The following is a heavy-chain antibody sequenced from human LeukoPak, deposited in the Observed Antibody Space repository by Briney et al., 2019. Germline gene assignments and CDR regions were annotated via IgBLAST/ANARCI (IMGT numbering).Heavy chain of an antibody. Sequence: PGGSLRLSCAASGFTFDDYGMSWVRQAPGKGLEWVSGINWNGGSTGYADSVKGRFTIPRDNAKNSLYLQMNSLRAEDTALYYCARVKLSYYDSSGYIDYWGQGTLVTVSS. V-gene: IGHV3-20*04. CDR2: INWNGGST. D-gene: IGHD3-22*01. J-gene: IGHJ4*02. CDR3: ARVKLSYYDSSGYIDY. CDR1: GFTFDDYG.